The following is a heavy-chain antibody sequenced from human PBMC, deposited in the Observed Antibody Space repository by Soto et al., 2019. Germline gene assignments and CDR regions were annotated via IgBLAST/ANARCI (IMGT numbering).Heavy chain of an antibody. Sequence: GESLKISCKGSGYSFTSYWISWLRQMPGKGLEWMGRIDPSDSYTNYSPSFQGHVTISADKSISTAYLQWSSLKASDTAMYYCARRPGIVGATAYDAFDIWGQGTMVTVSS. V-gene: IGHV5-10-1*01. CDR2: IDPSDSYT. D-gene: IGHD1-26*01. CDR1: GYSFTSYW. CDR3: ARRPGIVGATAYDAFDI. J-gene: IGHJ3*02.